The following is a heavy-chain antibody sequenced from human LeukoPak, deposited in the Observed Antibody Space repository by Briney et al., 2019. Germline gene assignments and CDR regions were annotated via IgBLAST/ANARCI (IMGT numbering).Heavy chain of an antibody. CDR1: GFTFSSHW. D-gene: IGHD3-22*01. CDR2: ISGSGSST. Sequence: GGSLRLSCAASGFTFSSHWMSWVRQAPGKGLEWVSAISGSGSSTYYADSVKGRFTISRDNSKNTLYLQMNSLRAEDTALYYCAKEVGYDSSGYDDFWGQGTLVTVSS. V-gene: IGHV3-23*01. CDR3: AKEVGYDSSGYDDF. J-gene: IGHJ4*02.